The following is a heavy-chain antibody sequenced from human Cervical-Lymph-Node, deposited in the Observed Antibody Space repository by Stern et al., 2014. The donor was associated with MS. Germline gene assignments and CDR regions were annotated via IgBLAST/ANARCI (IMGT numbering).Heavy chain of an antibody. CDR1: GFTLSSYW. CDR3: ATDPYYFDY. Sequence: EVQLVESGGGLVQPGGSLRLSCAASGFTLSSYWMHWVRQAPGKGLVWVSRVNRDGTSISYADSVKGRFTISSDNAKNTLYLQMNSLRAEDTPVYYCATDPYYFDYWGQGALVTVSS. J-gene: IGHJ4*02. CDR2: VNRDGTSI. V-gene: IGHV3-74*02.